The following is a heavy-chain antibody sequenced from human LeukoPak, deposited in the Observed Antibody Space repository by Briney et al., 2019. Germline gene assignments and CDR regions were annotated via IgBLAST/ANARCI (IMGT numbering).Heavy chain of an antibody. V-gene: IGHV1-2*06. CDR3: ARGPYAGY. Sequence: ASVKVSCKASGYTFTAYYMHWVRQARGQGLEWMGRINPNSGGTNYAQEFQGRVTMTRDTSIGTAYMEVSRLRSDDTAVYYCARGPYAGYWGQGTLVTVSS. CDR2: INPNSGGT. D-gene: IGHD2-8*01. J-gene: IGHJ4*02. CDR1: GYTFTAYY.